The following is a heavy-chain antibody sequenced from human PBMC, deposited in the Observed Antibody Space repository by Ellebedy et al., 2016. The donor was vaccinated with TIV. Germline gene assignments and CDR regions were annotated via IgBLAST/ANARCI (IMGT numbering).Heavy chain of an antibody. D-gene: IGHD6-25*01. CDR2: INPNSGGT. V-gene: IGHV1-2*02. Sequence: AASVKVSCKASGYTLTGYYMHWVRQAPGQGLEWMGWINPNSGGTNYAQKFQGRVTMTRDTSISTAYMELSRLRSDDTAVYYCASSSGIAATPLYDPWGQGTLVTVSS. CDR1: GYTLTGYY. J-gene: IGHJ5*02. CDR3: ASSSGIAATPLYDP.